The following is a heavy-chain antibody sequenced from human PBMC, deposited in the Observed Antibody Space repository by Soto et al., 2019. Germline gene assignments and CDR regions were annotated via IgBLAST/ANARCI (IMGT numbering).Heavy chain of an antibody. V-gene: IGHV3-74*01. Sequence: EVQLVESGGGLVQPGESLRLSCAASGFTFSDYWIHWVRQAPGKGLVWVSRIKFDGSSENYADSVKGRFTISRDNAKDTVYLQMSSLGAEDTAVYYCARGVRGHYGFDVWGQGTMVTVSS. D-gene: IGHD3-10*01. CDR1: GFTFSDYW. CDR2: IKFDGSSE. CDR3: ARGVRGHYGFDV. J-gene: IGHJ3*01.